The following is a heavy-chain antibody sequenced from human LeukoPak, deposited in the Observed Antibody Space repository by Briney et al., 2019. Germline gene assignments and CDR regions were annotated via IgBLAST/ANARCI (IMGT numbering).Heavy chain of an antibody. D-gene: IGHD3-22*01. V-gene: IGHV3-48*01. J-gene: IGHJ3*02. CDR2: IGSTSSTI. Sequence: PGRSPRLSCAASGFTFSSYTMNWVRQAPGKGLEWVSYIGSTSSTIYYADPVKGRFTISRDNAKNSLYLQMKSQRAEDTAVYYCARDHHRRLYDSQARDTFDIWGQGTMVTVSS. CDR3: ARDHHRRLYDSQARDTFDI. CDR1: GFTFSSYT.